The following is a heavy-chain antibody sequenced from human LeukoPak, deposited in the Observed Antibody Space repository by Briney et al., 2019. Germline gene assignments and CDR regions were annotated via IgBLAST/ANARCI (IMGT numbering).Heavy chain of an antibody. CDR2: ISYSGNT. CDR3: ARSFGESYFDY. V-gene: IGHV4-31*03. Sequence: SETLSLTCTVSGGSIISGGYYWSWIRQHPGKGLEWIGYISYSGNTYYNPSLKSRLTISVDTSKNQFSLKLSSVTAADTAVYYCARSFGESYFDYWGQGILVTVSS. D-gene: IGHD3-10*01. J-gene: IGHJ4*02. CDR1: GGSIISGGYY.